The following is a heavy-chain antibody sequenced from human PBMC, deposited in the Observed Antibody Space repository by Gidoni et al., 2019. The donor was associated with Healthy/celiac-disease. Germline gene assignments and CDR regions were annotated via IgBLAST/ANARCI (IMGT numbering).Heavy chain of an antibody. Sequence: QLQLQESGSGLVKPSQTLSLTCAVSGGSISSGGYSWSWIRQPPGKGLEWIGYIYHSGSTYYNPSLKSRVTISVDRSKNQFSLKLSSVTAADTAVYYCASLYSGYDGDAFDIWGQGTMVTVSS. D-gene: IGHD5-12*01. CDR2: IYHSGST. V-gene: IGHV4-30-2*01. CDR3: ASLYSGYDGDAFDI. J-gene: IGHJ3*02. CDR1: GGSISSGGYS.